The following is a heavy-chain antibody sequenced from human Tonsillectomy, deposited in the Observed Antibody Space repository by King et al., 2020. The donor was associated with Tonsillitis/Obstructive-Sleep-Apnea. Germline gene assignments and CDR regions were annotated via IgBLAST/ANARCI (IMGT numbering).Heavy chain of an antibody. V-gene: IGHV1-18*01. CDR3: ARDTSLVAPFDY. J-gene: IGHJ4*02. CDR1: GYTFTSYA. D-gene: IGHD5-12*01. Sequence: QVQLVESGSEVKKPGASVKVSCKASGYTFTSYAISWVRQAPGQGLEWMGWISGYNGNTNYAQKDQGRVTMTTDTSTSTAYIELRSLRSDDTAVYYCARDTSLVAPFDYWGQGTLITVSS. CDR2: ISGYNGNT.